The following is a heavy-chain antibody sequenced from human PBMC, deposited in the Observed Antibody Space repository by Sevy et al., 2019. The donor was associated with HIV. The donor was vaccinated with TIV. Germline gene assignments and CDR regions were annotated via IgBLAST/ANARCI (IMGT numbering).Heavy chain of an antibody. CDR3: ARAVPATDAFDI. CDR1: GFTFSSYN. D-gene: IGHD6-19*01. CDR2: ISGLSNYI. Sequence: GGSLRLSCAASGFTFSSYNMHWVRQAPGKGLEWVSSISGLSNYIYYADSMKGRFSISRDNAKNSLYLQMISLRAEDTAVFYCARAVPATDAFDIWGQGTLVTVSS. J-gene: IGHJ3*02. V-gene: IGHV3-21*01.